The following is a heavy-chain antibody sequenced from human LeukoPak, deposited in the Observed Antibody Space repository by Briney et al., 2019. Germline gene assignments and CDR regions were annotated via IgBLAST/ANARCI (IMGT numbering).Heavy chain of an antibody. CDR1: GFTFDHYG. CDR3: AKDNYYDSSGYPDY. D-gene: IGHD3-22*01. J-gene: IGHJ4*02. Sequence: GGSLRLSCAASGFTFDHYGVSWVRQAPGKGLEWVSGINWSGGSTGYADSVKGRFTISRDNAKNSLYLQMNSLRAEDTALYYCAKDNYYDSSGYPDYWGQGTLVTVSS. V-gene: IGHV3-20*04. CDR2: INWSGGST.